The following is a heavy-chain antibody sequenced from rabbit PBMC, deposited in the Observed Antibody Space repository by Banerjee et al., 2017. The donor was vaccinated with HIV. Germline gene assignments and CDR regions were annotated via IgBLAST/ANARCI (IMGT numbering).Heavy chain of an antibody. D-gene: IGHD2-1*01. V-gene: IGHV1S43*01. J-gene: IGHJ4*01. CDR3: VRGDDDYPTYFNL. Sequence: QEQLEESGGGLVKPEGSLTLTCKASGFDLSSYYYMCWVRQTPGKGLEWIGRIYAGKGSSDYANWVNGRFTISSHNAQNTLYLQLNSLTAADTATYFCVRGDDDYPTYFNLWGQGTLVTVS. CDR1: GFDLSSYYY. CDR2: IYAGKGSS.